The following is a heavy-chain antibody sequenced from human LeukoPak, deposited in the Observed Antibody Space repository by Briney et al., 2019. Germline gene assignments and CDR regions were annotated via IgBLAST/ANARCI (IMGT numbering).Heavy chain of an antibody. CDR1: GFTFSSYA. CDR2: ISYDGSNK. J-gene: IGHJ5*02. Sequence: QPGRSLRLSCAAPGFTFSSYAMHWVRQAPGKGLEWVAVISYDGSNKYYADSVKGRFTISRDNSKNTLYLQMNSLRGEDTAVYYCSLRFWFDPWGQGTLVTVSS. V-gene: IGHV3-30-3*01. CDR3: SLRFWFDP. D-gene: IGHD4-17*01.